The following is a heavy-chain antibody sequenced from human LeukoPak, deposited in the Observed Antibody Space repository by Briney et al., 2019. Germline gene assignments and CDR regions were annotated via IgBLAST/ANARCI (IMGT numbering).Heavy chain of an antibody. D-gene: IGHD7-27*01. CDR2: IYYSGST. J-gene: IGHJ3*02. CDR3: AREIQETGDRDAFDI. V-gene: IGHV4-59*01. CDR1: GGPISSYY. Sequence: SETLSLTCTVSGGPISSYYWSWIRQPPGKGLEWIGYIYYSGSTNYNPSLKSRVTISVDTSKNQFSLKLSSVTAADTAVYYCAREIQETGDRDAFDIWGQGTMVTVSS.